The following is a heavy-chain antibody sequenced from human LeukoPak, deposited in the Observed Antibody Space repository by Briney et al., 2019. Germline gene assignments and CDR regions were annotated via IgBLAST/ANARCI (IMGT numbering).Heavy chain of an antibody. CDR3: AKDDSSDVLLWFGEPTALGY. Sequence: GGSLRLSCVASDEFIFSSYSMNWVRQAPGKGLEWVSAIDSSSSYIFYADSVKGRFTTSRDNARNSLYLQMNSLRAEDTAVYYCAKDDSSDVLLWFGEPTALGYWGQGTLVTVSS. D-gene: IGHD3-10*01. CDR2: IDSSSSYI. CDR1: DEFIFSSYS. J-gene: IGHJ4*02. V-gene: IGHV3-21*01.